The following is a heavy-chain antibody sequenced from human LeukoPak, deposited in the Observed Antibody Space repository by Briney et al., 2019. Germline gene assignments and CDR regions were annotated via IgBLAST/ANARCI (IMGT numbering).Heavy chain of an antibody. CDR3: ARGGRPPEALGDTFDI. Sequence: GGSLRLSCAASGFTFSSHWMHWVRQGPGKGLVWVSRIKSDGRSTNYADSVKGRFTISRDDAKNTLYLQMNSLRPEDTAVYYCARGGRPPEALGDTFDIWGQGTLVTVSS. CDR1: GFTFSSHW. V-gene: IGHV3-74*01. J-gene: IGHJ3*02. CDR2: IKSDGRST. D-gene: IGHD1-26*01.